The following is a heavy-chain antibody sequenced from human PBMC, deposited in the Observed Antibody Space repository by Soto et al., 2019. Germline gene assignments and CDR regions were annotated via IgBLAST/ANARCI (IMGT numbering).Heavy chain of an antibody. V-gene: IGHV3-23*01. CDR1: GFTFSSYV. CDR3: AKVDSSIWRLHFDY. Sequence: PGGSLRLSCEASGFTFSSYVMSWVRQAPGKGLEWVSGISGSGGSTYYADSVKGRFTISRDNSKNTLYLQMNSLRAEDTAVYYCAKVDSSIWRLHFDYWGQGALVTVSS. J-gene: IGHJ4*02. D-gene: IGHD2-15*01. CDR2: ISGSGGST.